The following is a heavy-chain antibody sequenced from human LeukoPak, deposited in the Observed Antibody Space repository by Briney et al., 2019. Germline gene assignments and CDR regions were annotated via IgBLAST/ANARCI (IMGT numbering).Heavy chain of an antibody. CDR2: ISAYNGNT. D-gene: IGHD6-13*01. CDR1: GYTFTSYG. CDR3: ARDRGIAAAGTYYYYYYGMDV. Sequence: AASVKVSCKASGYTFTSYGISWVRQAPGQGLEWMGWISAYNGNTNYAQKLQGRVTMTTDTSTSTAYMELRSLRSDDTAVYYCARDRGIAAAGTYYYYYYGMDVWGQGTTVTVSS. V-gene: IGHV1-18*01. J-gene: IGHJ6*02.